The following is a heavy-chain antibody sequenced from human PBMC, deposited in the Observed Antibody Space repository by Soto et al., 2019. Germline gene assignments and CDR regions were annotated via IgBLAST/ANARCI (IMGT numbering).Heavy chain of an antibody. V-gene: IGHV3-23*01. CDR3: AKSFTPLRFLEWFPTGYFDY. CDR2: ISGSGGST. Sequence: GGSLRLSCAASGFTFSSYAMSWVRQAPGKGLEWVSAISGSGGSTYYADSVKGRFTISRDNSKNTLYLQMNSLRAEDTAVYYCAKSFTPLRFLEWFPTGYFDYWGQGTLVTVSS. D-gene: IGHD3-3*01. J-gene: IGHJ4*02. CDR1: GFTFSSYA.